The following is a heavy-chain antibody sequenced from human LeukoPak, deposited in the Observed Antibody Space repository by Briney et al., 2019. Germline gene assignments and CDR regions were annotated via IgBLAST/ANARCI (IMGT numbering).Heavy chain of an antibody. D-gene: IGHD5-12*01. CDR3: ARDKGGYDSLDAFDI. V-gene: IGHV3-30*01. J-gene: IGHJ3*02. CDR2: ISYDGSNK. CDR1: GFTFSSYA. Sequence: GGSLRLSCAASGFTFSSYAMHWVRQAPGKGLEWVAVISYDGSNKYYADSVKGRFTISRDNSTNTLYLQMNSLRAEDTAVYYCARDKGGYDSLDAFDIWGQGTMVTVSS.